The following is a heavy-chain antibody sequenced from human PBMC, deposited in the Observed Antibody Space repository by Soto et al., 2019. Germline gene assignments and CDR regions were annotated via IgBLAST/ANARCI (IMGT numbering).Heavy chain of an antibody. CDR2: INPDGGST. J-gene: IGHJ4*02. CDR3: ARETYSFNDY. Sequence: GGSLRLSCAASGFTFSGYWMHWVRQAPGEGLVWVSRINPDGGSTNYADSVKGRFTISRDNAKNTLFLQMNGLRAEDTAVYYCARETYSFNDYWGRGTLVTVSS. V-gene: IGHV3-74*01. D-gene: IGHD4-4*01. CDR1: GFTFSGYW.